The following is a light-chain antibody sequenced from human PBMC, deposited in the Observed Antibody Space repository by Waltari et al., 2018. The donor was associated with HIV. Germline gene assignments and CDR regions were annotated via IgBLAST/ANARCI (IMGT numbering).Light chain of an antibody. V-gene: IGLV3-21*02. CDR3: QVWHRDSEHYV. CDR2: EDR. CDR1: DIGSQS. J-gene: IGLJ1*01. Sequence: SYVLTQPPSVPVAPGQTARITCGGHDIGSQSVQWYQQRPGQAPVLVVYEDRDRPSGIPERFSGSKFGSTATLTISGVEAGDEADYYCQVWHRDSEHYVFGTGTKVTVL.